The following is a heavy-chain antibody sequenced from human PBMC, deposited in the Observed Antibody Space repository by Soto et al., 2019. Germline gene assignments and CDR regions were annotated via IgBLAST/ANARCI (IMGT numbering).Heavy chain of an antibody. CDR3: ARGSYYSDGV. V-gene: IGHV6-1*01. D-gene: IGHD3-10*01. J-gene: IGHJ4*02. CDR1: GDSVSSTSAA. CDR2: TYYRSKRYS. Sequence: SQTLSLTCAISGDSVSSTSAAWGWIRQSPSRGLEWLGRTYYRSKRYSDYAVSVKTRITINPDTSKNQFSLQLNSVTPEDTAVYYCARGSYYSDGVWGQGTLVTVSS.